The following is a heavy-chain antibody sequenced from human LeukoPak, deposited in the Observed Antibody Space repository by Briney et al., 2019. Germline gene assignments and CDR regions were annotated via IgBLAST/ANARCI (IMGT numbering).Heavy chain of an antibody. V-gene: IGHV3-21*01. J-gene: IGHJ4*02. CDR1: GFTFSTYS. D-gene: IGHD3-22*01. CDR3: ARESSGYFY. Sequence: PGGSLTLSCAASGFTFSTYSMNWLRQAPGKGLEWVSSISSGSSFIYYADSGKGRFTISRDNAKNSLFLQMNSLRAEDTAVYYCARESSGYFYWGQGTLVTVSS. CDR2: ISSGSSFI.